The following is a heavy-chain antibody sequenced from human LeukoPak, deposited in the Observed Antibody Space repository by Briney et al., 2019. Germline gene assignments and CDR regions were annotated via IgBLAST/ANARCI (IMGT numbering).Heavy chain of an antibody. J-gene: IGHJ6*02. V-gene: IGHV3-66*02. CDR3: GGDPGLRNGLDV. CDR2: TYSDGTT. Sequence: QTGGSLRLSCAGSRFSVSGNYITWVRQAPGEGLEWVSVTYSDGTTFYADSVKGRFTISRDSSKNTLFIQMNSLRVEDTAVYYCGGDPGLRNGLDVWGQGTTVTVSS. D-gene: IGHD2-8*01. CDR1: RFSVSGNY.